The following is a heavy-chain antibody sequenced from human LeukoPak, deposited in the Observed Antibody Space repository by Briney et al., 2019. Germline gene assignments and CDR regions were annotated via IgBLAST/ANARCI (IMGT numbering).Heavy chain of an antibody. D-gene: IGHD3-22*01. CDR1: GITLSNYG. J-gene: IGHJ4*02. V-gene: IGHV3-23*01. CDR2: SSDSGGST. CDR3: AKRGVVIRVILVGFHKEAYYFDS. Sequence: GGSLILSCAVSGITLSNYGTSWVRQAPGKGLEWVAGSSDSGGSTNYADSVKGRFTISRDNPKNTLYLQLNSLRAEDTAVYFCAKRGVVIRVILVGFHKEAYYFDSWGQGALVTVSS.